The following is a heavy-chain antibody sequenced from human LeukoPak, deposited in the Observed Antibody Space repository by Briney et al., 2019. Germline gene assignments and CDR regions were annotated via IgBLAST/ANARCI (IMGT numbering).Heavy chain of an antibody. D-gene: IGHD3-3*01. Sequence: PGGSLRLSCAASGFTFSSYAMSWVRQAPGKGLEWVSAISGSGGSTYYADSVKGRFTISRDNSKNTLYLQMNSLRAEDTAVYYCAKRNYDFWSGYYRRAEIHFDYWGQGTLVTVSS. CDR3: AKRNYDFWSGYYRRAEIHFDY. V-gene: IGHV3-23*01. CDR1: GFTFSSYA. J-gene: IGHJ4*02. CDR2: ISGSGGST.